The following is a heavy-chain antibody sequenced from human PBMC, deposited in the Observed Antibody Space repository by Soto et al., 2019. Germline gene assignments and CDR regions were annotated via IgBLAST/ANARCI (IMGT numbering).Heavy chain of an antibody. CDR1: GFTFSSYA. Sequence: GGSLRLSCAASGFTFSSYAMSWVRQAPGKGLEWVSAISGSGGSTYYADSVKGRFTISRDNSKNTLYLQMNSLRAEDTAVYYCAKPSFGVVTRSWFDPWVQGTLGTVS. J-gene: IGHJ5*02. CDR3: AKPSFGVVTRSWFDP. CDR2: ISGSGGST. D-gene: IGHD3-3*01. V-gene: IGHV3-23*01.